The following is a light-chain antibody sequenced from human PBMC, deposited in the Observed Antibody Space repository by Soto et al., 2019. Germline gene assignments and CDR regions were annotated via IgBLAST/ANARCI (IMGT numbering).Light chain of an antibody. Sequence: TVMTQSPATLSVSPGETATLSCTASRSIGDNLAWYQVKPGQAPRLLISATSTRATGIPDRFRGSGSVTYFTLTIISLQSEDSAVYYCQQYNFWPGLTFGGGTRVEIK. J-gene: IGKJ4*01. CDR3: QQYNFWPGLT. V-gene: IGKV3-15*01. CDR1: RSIGDN. CDR2: ATS.